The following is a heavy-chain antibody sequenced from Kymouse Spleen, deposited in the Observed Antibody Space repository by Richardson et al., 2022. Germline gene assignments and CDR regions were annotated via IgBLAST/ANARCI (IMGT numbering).Heavy chain of an antibody. CDR3: ARRIAVAGTDWFDP. Sequence: QVQLQQWGAGLLKPSETLSLTCAVYGGSFSGYYWSWIRQPPGKGLEWIGEINHSGSTNYNPSLKSRVTISVDTSKNQFSLKLSSVTAADTAVYYCARRIAVAGTDWFDPWGQGTLVTVSS. CDR1: GGSFSGYY. CDR2: INHSGST. V-gene: IGHV4-34*01. J-gene: IGHJ5*02. D-gene: IGHD6-19*01.